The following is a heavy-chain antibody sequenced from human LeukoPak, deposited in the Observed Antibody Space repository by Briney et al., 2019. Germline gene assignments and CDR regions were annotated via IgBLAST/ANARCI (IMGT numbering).Heavy chain of an antibody. J-gene: IGHJ4*02. CDR2: IYHSGST. D-gene: IGHD3-9*01. CDR1: GGSISSGGYY. V-gene: IGHV4-30-2*03. Sequence: PSETLSLTCTVSGGSISSGGYYWSWIRQPPGKGLEWIGYIYHSGSTYYNPSLKSRVTISVDTSKNQFSLKLSSVTAADTAVYYCARQVRGTDYDILTGYYHWGQGTLVTVSS. CDR3: ARQVRGTDYDILTGYYH.